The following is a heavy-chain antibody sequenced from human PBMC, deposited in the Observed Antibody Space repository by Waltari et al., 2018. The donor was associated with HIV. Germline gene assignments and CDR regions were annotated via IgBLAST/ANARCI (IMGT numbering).Heavy chain of an antibody. CDR1: GFSASDSY. CDR2: LYGVDGT. J-gene: IGHJ3*01. CDR3: ARIGAATGNVHAFDL. V-gene: IGHV3-53*02. D-gene: IGHD1-1*01. Sequence: EVQLVETGGGFIQPGGSLRLSCAVSGFSASDSYMRWPREAPGKGLEWVSILYGVDGTYYADSVKGRFTISRDNSKSTVFLQMNSLRVEDTAMYFCARIGAATGNVHAFDLWGLGTMVNVFS.